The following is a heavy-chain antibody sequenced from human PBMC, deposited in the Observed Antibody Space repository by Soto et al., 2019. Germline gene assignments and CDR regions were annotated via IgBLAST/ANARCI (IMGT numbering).Heavy chain of an antibody. D-gene: IGHD6-13*01. Sequence: QVQLQQWGAGLLKPSETLSLTCAVYGGSFSGYYWSWIRQPPGKGLEWIGEINHSGSTNYNPSLKSRVTISVDASKNQFSLKLSSVTAADTAVYYCARAGQAAGGTENLDYWGQGTLVTVSS. CDR3: ARAGQAAGGTENLDY. CDR2: INHSGST. CDR1: GGSFSGYY. V-gene: IGHV4-34*01. J-gene: IGHJ4*02.